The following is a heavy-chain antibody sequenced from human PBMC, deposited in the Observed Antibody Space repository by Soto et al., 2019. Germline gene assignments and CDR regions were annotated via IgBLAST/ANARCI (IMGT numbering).Heavy chain of an antibody. D-gene: IGHD6-13*01. V-gene: IGHV1-3*01. CDR3: VRRHVSATGIDWFDP. CDR1: GYTFTSYG. J-gene: IGHJ5*02. Sequence: ASVKVSCKASGYTFTSYGIHWVRQAPGQRLEWMGWINAANGDTKYSPKFQGRVTITRDTSASTAYMELSSLRSEDTAVYYCVRRHVSATGIDWFDPCGQLPLVP. CDR2: INAANGDT.